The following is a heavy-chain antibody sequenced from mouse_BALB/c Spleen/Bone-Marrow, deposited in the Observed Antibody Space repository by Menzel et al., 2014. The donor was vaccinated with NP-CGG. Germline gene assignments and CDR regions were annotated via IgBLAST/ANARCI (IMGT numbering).Heavy chain of an antibody. CDR3: ARWGGTPYFDY. V-gene: IGHV1-14*01. J-gene: IGHJ2*01. Sequence: VQLQQPGPELVKPGASVKMSCKASGYTFTSYLIHWVKRKPGQGLEWIGYITPYNDDTKYNEKFRGKATLTSDKSSSTAYMELSSLTSEDSAVYYCARWGGTPYFDYWGQGTTLTVSS. CDR2: ITPYNDDT. CDR1: GYTFTSYL. D-gene: IGHD4-1*01.